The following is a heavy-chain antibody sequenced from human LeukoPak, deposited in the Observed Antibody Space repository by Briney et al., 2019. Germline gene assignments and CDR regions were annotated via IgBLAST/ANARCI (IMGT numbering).Heavy chain of an antibody. CDR3: ARGGPRGGCSGGSCYLYYFDY. D-gene: IGHD2-15*01. V-gene: IGHV1-2*02. Sequence: ASVKVSCKASGYTFTGYYIHWVRQAPGQGLEWMGWINPNSGGTNYAQKFQGRVTMTRDTSISTAYMELSRLRSDDTAVYYCARGGPRGGCSGGSCYLYYFDYWGQGTLVTVSS. CDR1: GYTFTGYY. J-gene: IGHJ4*02. CDR2: INPNSGGT.